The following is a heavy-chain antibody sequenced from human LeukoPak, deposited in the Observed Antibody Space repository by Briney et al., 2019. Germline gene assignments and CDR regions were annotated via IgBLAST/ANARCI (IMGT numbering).Heavy chain of an antibody. Sequence: GGSLRLSCAACRFTFSGYAMSWVRQAPGKGLEWVSAISGSGGTTYYADSVKGRFTISRDNSKNTLYLQMNSLRAEDTAIYYCAKAYSSGWSPFDYWGQGTLVTVSS. CDR2: ISGSGGTT. J-gene: IGHJ4*02. CDR1: RFTFSGYA. CDR3: AKAYSSGWSPFDY. D-gene: IGHD6-19*01. V-gene: IGHV3-23*01.